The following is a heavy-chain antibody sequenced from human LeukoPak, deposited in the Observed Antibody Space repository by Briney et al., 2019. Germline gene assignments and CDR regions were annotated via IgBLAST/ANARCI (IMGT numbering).Heavy chain of an antibody. CDR3: AVQVAGTVY. CDR1: GYTFTSYG. V-gene: IGHV1-46*01. J-gene: IGHJ4*02. CDR2: IKTSGGRT. Sequence: ASVKVSCKASGYTFTSYGISWVRQAPGQGLEWMGMIKTSGGRTSYAQKVQGRVTMTRDTSTSTVYMELSSLRSDDTAVYYCAVQVAGTVYWGQETLVTVSS. D-gene: IGHD6-19*01.